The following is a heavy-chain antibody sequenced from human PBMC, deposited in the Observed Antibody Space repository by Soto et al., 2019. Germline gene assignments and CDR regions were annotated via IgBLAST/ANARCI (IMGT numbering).Heavy chain of an antibody. D-gene: IGHD6-13*01. CDR2: IYPGDSDT. CDR3: ARTSAAGKYYYGMDV. V-gene: IGHV5-51*01. J-gene: IGHJ6*02. Sequence: GESLKISCKGSGYSFTSYWIGWVRQMPGKGLEWMGIIYPGDSDTRYSPSFQGQVTISADKSISTAYLQWSSLKASNTAMYYCARTSAAGKYYYGMDVWGQGTTVTVSS. CDR1: GYSFTSYW.